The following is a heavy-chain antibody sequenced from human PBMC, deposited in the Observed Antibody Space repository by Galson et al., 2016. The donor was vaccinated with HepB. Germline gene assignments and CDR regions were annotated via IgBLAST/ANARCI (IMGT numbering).Heavy chain of an antibody. J-gene: IGHJ6*04. Sequence: SLRLSCAASGFLFDGYWIHWVRQAPGKGLVWVSRINSYGTTTSYADSVKGRFTISRDNSKKMVYLQMDSLRAEDTGVYYCAKPPGASGPYALDVWGKGTTVKVSS. CDR1: GFLFDGYW. D-gene: IGHD3-10*01. CDR3: AKPPGASGPYALDV. V-gene: IGHV3-74*01. CDR2: INSYGTTT.